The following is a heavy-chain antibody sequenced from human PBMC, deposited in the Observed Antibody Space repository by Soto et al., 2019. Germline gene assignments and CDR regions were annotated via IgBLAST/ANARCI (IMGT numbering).Heavy chain of an antibody. CDR2: IWYDGSKK. CDR1: GFSFSAYG. Sequence: QVQVVESGGGVVQPGRSLRLSCAASGFSFSAYGMHWVRQAPGKGLEWVALIWYDGSKKYYVDSVKGRFTISRDNSKNTLYLQMKSLRVEDTAVYYCARDPQFDYRGQGTLVPVSS. J-gene: IGHJ4*02. CDR3: ARDPQFDY. V-gene: IGHV3-33*01.